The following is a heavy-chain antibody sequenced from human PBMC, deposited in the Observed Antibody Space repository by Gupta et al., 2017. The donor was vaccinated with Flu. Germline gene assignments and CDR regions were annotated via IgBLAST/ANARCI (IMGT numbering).Heavy chain of an antibody. D-gene: IGHD3-10*01. CDR3: ARHGSGTAYF. Sequence: QLQLQESGPALVKPSETLSLTCTVSGDSITSNPYYWGWIRQPPGKGLEWIASIYFNGGTHYNPSLESRLTISVDTSRNQVSLRLASVTAADTAVYYCARHGSGTAYFWGHGTLVTVSS. CDR2: IYFNGGT. CDR1: GDSITSNPYY. V-gene: IGHV4-39*01. J-gene: IGHJ4*01.